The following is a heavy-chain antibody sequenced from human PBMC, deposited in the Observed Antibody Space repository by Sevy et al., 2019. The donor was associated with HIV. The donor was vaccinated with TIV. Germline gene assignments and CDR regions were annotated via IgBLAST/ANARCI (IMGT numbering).Heavy chain of an antibody. CDR1: GFTFKNYA. CDR3: AKDTKRDVPYFDY. J-gene: IGHJ4*02. Sequence: GGSLRLSCAASGFTFKNYAMSWARQAPGKGLEWVSTISGSGGFTYYADSVKGRFTISRDNTKNTLYLQMSGLRAEDTAVYHCAKDTKRDVPYFDYWGQGTLVTVSS. D-gene: IGHD2-2*01. V-gene: IGHV3-23*01. CDR2: ISGSGGFT.